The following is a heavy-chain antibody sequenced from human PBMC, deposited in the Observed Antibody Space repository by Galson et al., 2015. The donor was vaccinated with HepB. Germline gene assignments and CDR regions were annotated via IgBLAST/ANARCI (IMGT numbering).Heavy chain of an antibody. D-gene: IGHD3-10*01. CDR3: AREHFAMVRGVMGYYYYGMDV. CDR2: ISAYNGNT. V-gene: IGHV1-18*01. CDR1: GYTFTSYG. J-gene: IGHJ6*02. Sequence: SVKVSCKASGYTFTSYGISWVRQAPGQGLEWMGWISAYNGNTNYAQKLQGRVTMTTDTSTSTAYMELRSLRSDDTAVYYCAREHFAMVRGVMGYYYYGMDVWGQGTTVTVSS.